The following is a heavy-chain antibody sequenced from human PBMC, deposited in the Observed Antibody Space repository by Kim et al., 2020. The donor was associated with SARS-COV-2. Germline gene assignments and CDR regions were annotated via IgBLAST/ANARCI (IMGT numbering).Heavy chain of an antibody. CDR2: ST. V-gene: IGHV4-59*01. D-gene: IGHD3-10*01. Sequence: STNYNPSLKSRVTISVDTSKNQFSLKLSSVTAADTAVYYCARAGGWYFDLWGRGTLVTVSS. CDR3: ARAGGWYFDL. J-gene: IGHJ2*01.